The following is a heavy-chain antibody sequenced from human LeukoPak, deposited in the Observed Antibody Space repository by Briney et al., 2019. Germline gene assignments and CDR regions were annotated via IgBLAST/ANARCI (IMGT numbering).Heavy chain of an antibody. D-gene: IGHD6-19*01. CDR1: GFTFSSYW. Sequence: GGSLRLSCAASGFTFSSYWMSWVRQAPGKGLEWVANIKQDGSERYYVDSVKGRFTISRDNAKNSLYLQMNSLRAEDTAVYYCARGLGGWPIDYWGQGTLVTVSS. J-gene: IGHJ4*02. V-gene: IGHV3-7*01. CDR3: ARGLGGWPIDY. CDR2: IKQDGSER.